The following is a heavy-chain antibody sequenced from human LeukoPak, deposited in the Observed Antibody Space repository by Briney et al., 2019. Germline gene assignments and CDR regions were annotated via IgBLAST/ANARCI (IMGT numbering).Heavy chain of an antibody. V-gene: IGHV3-33*01. Sequence: PGGSLRLSCAASGFTFSSYGMHWVRQAPGKGLQWVAILWYDGNKKNYTESVKGRFTISRDNSKNTLYLQMNSLRADDTAVYYCARSITYGDYSFDYWGQGTLVTVSS. CDR1: GFTFSSYG. CDR3: ARSITYGDYSFDY. D-gene: IGHD4-17*01. J-gene: IGHJ4*02. CDR2: LWYDGNKK.